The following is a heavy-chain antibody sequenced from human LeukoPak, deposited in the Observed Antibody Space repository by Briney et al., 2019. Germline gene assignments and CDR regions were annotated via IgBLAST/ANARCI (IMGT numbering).Heavy chain of an antibody. V-gene: IGHV1-69*01. D-gene: IGHD3-10*01. CDR2: IIPIFGTA. J-gene: IGHJ5*02. CDR3: ARGYYGSGSNWFDP. CDR1: GGTFSSYA. Sequence: GSSVKVSCRASGGTFSSYAISWVRQAPGQGLEWMGGIIPIFGTANYAQKFQGRVTITADESTSTAYMELSSLRSEDTAVYYCARGYYGSGSNWFDPWGQGTLVTVSS.